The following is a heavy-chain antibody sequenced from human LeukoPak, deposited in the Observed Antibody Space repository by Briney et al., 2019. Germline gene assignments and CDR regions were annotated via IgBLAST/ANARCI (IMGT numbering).Heavy chain of an antibody. D-gene: IGHD2-2*01. CDR2: INHSGST. J-gene: IGHJ6*03. CDR1: GGSFSGYY. CDR3: ARGQGDIVVVPAATLYYYYYYMDV. Sequence: SETLYLTCAVYGGSFSGYYWSWIRQPPGKGLEWIGEINHSGSTNYNPSLKSRVTISVDTSKNQFSLKLSSVTAADTAVYYCARGQGDIVVVPAATLYYYYYYMDVWGKGTTVTVSS. V-gene: IGHV4-34*01.